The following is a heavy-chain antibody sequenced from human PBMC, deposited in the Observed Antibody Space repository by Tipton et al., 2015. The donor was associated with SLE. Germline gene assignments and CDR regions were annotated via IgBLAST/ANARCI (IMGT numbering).Heavy chain of an antibody. CDR2: VYHTGVT. Sequence: LRLSCTVSGDSIIIGGYYWTWIRQHPVKGLEWIGYVYHTGVTYYNPSLKSRLTMSVDTSINPFYLKLSSVTDADTGVYYCARPVSFWGQGTLVTVSS. V-gene: IGHV4-31*02. CDR1: GDSIIIGGYY. CDR3: ARPVSF. J-gene: IGHJ4*02. D-gene: IGHD1-14*01.